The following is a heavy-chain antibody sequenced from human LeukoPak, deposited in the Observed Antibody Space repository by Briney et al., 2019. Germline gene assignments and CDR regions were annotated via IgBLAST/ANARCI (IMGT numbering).Heavy chain of an antibody. D-gene: IGHD3-16*01. CDR1: GYTFTGYY. J-gene: IGHJ4*02. V-gene: IGHV1-2*02. CDR3: ARADGRDGWGTLWVVDY. Sequence: GASVKVSCKASGYTFTGYYMHWVRQAPGQGLEWMGWINPNSGGTNYAQKFQGRVTMTRDTSISTAYMELSRLRSDDTAVYYCARADGRDGWGTLWVVDYWGQGTLVTVSS. CDR2: INPNSGGT.